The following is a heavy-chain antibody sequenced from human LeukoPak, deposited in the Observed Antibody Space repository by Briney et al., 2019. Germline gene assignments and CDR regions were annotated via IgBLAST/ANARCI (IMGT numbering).Heavy chain of an antibody. J-gene: IGHJ5*02. CDR2: INHSGST. V-gene: IGHV4-30-4*01. CDR1: GGSISSGDYY. CDR3: ARGYGNYYGSGSYYNRRWFDP. D-gene: IGHD3-10*01. Sequence: PSQTLSLTCTVSGGSISSGDYYWSWIRQPPGKGLEWIGEINHSGSTNYNPSLKSRVTISVDTSKNQFSLKLSSVTAADTTVYYCARGYGNYYGSGSYYNRRWFDPWGQGTLVTVSS.